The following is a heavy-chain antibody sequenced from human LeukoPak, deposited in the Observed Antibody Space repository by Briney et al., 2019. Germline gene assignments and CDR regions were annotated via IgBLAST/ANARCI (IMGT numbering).Heavy chain of an antibody. J-gene: IGHJ6*03. Sequence: ASVKVSCKASGYTFTGYYMHWVRQAPGQGLEWMGWINPNSGGTNYAQKFQGRVTMTRDTSISTAYMELSSLRSEDTAVYYCARAAVYDSYYYYYMDVWGKGTTVTVSS. CDR3: ARAAVYDSYYYYYMDV. V-gene: IGHV1-2*02. D-gene: IGHD5/OR15-5a*01. CDR1: GYTFTGYY. CDR2: INPNSGGT.